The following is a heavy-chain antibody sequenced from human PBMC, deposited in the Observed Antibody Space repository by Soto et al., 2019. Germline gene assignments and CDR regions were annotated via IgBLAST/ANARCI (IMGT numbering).Heavy chain of an antibody. V-gene: IGHV3-48*01. D-gene: IGHD6-13*01. CDR1: GFTFSSYS. CDR2: ISSSSSTI. J-gene: IGHJ4*02. CDR3: ARVWDSSSCYGFDY. Sequence: EVQLVESGGGLVQPGGSLRLSCAASGFTFSSYSMNWVRQAPGKGLEWVSYISSSSSTIYYADSVKGRFTISRDDAKNSLYLQMNSLRAEDMAVYYCARVWDSSSCYGFDYWGQGTLVTVSS.